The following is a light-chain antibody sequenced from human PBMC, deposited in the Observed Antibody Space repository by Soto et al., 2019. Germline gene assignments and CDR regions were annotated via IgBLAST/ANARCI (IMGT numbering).Light chain of an antibody. CDR3: TSYAGGNNV. V-gene: IGLV2-8*01. Sequence: QSALTQPPSASGSHGQSVTISCTGTSSDVGGYNFVSWYQQYPGKVPKLMVYEVNKRPSGVPDRLSGSKSGNTASLTVSGLQAEDEADYYCTSYAGGNNVFGTGTKLTVL. CDR2: EVN. J-gene: IGLJ1*01. CDR1: SSDVGGYNF.